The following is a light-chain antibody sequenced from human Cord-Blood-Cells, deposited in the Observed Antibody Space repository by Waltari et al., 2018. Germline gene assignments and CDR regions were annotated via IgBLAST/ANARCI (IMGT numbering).Light chain of an antibody. CDR2: DVS. Sequence: QSALTQPRSVSGSPGQPVTISCTGTSSDVGGYNYVSWYQQHPGKAPKLMIYDVSKRPSGVPDRFSGSKPGNTASLTISGLQAEDEADYYCCSYAGSYTWVFGGGTKLTVL. J-gene: IGLJ3*02. CDR1: SSDVGGYNY. CDR3: CSYAGSYTWV. V-gene: IGLV2-11*01.